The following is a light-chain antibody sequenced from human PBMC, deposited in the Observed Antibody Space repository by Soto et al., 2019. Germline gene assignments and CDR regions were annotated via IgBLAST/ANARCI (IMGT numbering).Light chain of an antibody. J-gene: IGKJ1*01. CDR2: GAS. CDR3: QQYHNWPWT. CDR1: QSVSSN. V-gene: IGKV3-15*01. Sequence: EIVMTQSPATLSVSPGERATLSCRASQSVSSNLAWYQQKPGQAPRLLIYGASTGATGIPARFSGSGSGTEFTLTISSLQSEDFAVYYCQQYHNWPWTFGQGTKVDIK.